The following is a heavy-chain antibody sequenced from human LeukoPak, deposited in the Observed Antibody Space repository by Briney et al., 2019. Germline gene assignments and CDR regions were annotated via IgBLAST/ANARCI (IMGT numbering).Heavy chain of an antibody. CDR3: ARRMGNTLGDYYFDY. CDR1: GGSFSGYY. CDR2: INHSGST. Sequence: SGTLSLTCAVYGGSFSGYYWGWIRQPPGKGLEWIGEINHSGSTNYNPSLKSRVTISVDTSKNQFSLKLSSVTAADTAVYYCARRMGNTLGDYYFDYWGQGTLVTVSS. D-gene: IGHD3-16*01. J-gene: IGHJ4*02. V-gene: IGHV4-34*01.